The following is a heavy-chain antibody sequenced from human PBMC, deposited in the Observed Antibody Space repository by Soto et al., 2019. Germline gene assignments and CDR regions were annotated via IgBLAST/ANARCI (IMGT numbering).Heavy chain of an antibody. V-gene: IGHV3-30*18. CDR2: ISHDGSIY. CDR1: GFAFSSYG. D-gene: IGHD5-18*01. CDR3: AKEVGASDTAVLGFFYYGVDV. Sequence: PGGSLRLSCAASGFAFSSYGMHWVRQAPGKGLEWVAVISHDGSIYSYADSVAGRLDISRDNSRSMVYVDMISLRPDDTAVYYCAKEVGASDTAVLGFFYYGVDVWGQGTTVTVSS. J-gene: IGHJ6*02.